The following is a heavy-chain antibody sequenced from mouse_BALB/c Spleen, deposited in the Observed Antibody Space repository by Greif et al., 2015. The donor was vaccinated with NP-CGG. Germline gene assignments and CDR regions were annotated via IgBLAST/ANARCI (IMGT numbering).Heavy chain of an antibody. D-gene: IGHD1-2*01. CDR3: ARSWGSGSWFAY. CDR2: IDPANGNT. V-gene: IGHV14-3*02. CDR1: GFNIKDTY. Sequence: EVQLVESGAELVKPGASVKLSCTASGFNIKDTYMHWVKQRPEQGLEWIGRIDPANGNTKYDPKFQGKATITADTSSNTAYLQLSSLTSEDTAVYYCARSWGSGSWFAYWGQGTLVTVSA. J-gene: IGHJ3*01.